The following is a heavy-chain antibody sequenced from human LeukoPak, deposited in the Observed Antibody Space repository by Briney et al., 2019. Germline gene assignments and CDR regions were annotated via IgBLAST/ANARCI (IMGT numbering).Heavy chain of an antibody. D-gene: IGHD3-22*01. CDR2: ISGSGSGT. CDR3: AKSPAALGTLSSYDSSGYYFFDY. V-gene: IGHV3-23*01. Sequence: PGGSLRLSCAASGFTFSPYAMSWVRQAPGKGLEWVSVISGSGSGTYYAVSVMGRFTISRDNSKNTVYLQMNSLRAEDTAVYYCAKSPAALGTLSSYDSSGYYFFDYWGQGTLVTVSS. CDR1: GFTFSPYA. J-gene: IGHJ4*02.